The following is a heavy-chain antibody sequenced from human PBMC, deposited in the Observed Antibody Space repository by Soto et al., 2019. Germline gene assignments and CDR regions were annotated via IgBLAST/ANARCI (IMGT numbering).Heavy chain of an antibody. CDR1: GFTVSSNY. CDR2: IYSGGST. V-gene: IGHV3-53*02. CDR3: ARVSRALPTTAQAFDY. Sequence: EVQLVETGGGLIQPGGSLRLSCAASGFTVSSNYMSWVRQAPGKGLEWVSVIYSGGSTYYADSVKGRFTISRDNSKNTLYLQMNSLGAEDTAVYYCARVSRALPTTAQAFDYWGQGTLVTVSS. D-gene: IGHD4-4*01. J-gene: IGHJ4*02.